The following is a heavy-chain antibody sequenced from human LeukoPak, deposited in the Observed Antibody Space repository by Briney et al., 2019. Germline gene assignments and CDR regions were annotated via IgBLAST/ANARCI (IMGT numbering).Heavy chain of an antibody. V-gene: IGHV3-21*01. CDR2: ISSSSSYI. J-gene: IGHJ3*02. Sequence: GGSLRLSCAASGFTFSSYSMNWVRQAPGKGLEWVSSISSSSSYIYYADSVKGRFTISRDNAKNSLYLQMNSLRAEDTAVYYCAREPDEKYYYDSSDAFDIWGQGTMVTVSS. CDR1: GFTFSSYS. CDR3: AREPDEKYYYDSSDAFDI. D-gene: IGHD3-22*01.